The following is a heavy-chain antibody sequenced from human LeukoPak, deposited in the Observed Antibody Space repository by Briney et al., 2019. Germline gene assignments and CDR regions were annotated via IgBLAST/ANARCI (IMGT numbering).Heavy chain of an antibody. Sequence: GGSLRLSCAASGFTFSSYDMSWVRQAPGKGLEWVSAFGRSGGDTYYADSVKGRFTISRDNSKNTLNLQMTSLRAEDTATYYCAKDQYCGGGSCYGLDSWGQGTLVTVSS. CDR1: GFTFSSYD. CDR3: AKDQYCGGGSCYGLDS. D-gene: IGHD2-15*01. V-gene: IGHV3-23*01. CDR2: FGRSGGDT. J-gene: IGHJ4*02.